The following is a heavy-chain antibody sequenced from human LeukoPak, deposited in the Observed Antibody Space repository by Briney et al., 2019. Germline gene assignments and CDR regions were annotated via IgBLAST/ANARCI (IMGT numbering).Heavy chain of an antibody. J-gene: IGHJ4*02. D-gene: IGHD3-10*01. CDR3: AKDRSLWFGELQN. Sequence: GGSLRLSCAASGFTFSSYAMSWVRQAPGEGLEWVSGIHGSGGSTYYADSVKGRFTIPKDNSKNTVYLEMNSLRAGDTALYYCAKDRSLWFGELQNWGQGTLVTVSS. CDR2: IHGSGGST. V-gene: IGHV3-23*01. CDR1: GFTFSSYA.